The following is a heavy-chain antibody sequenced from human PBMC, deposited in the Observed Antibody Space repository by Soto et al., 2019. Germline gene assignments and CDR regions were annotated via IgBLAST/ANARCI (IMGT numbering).Heavy chain of an antibody. V-gene: IGHV1-69*02. Sequence: QVQLVQSGAEVKRPGSSVKVSCKASGDTFNFYSINWVRQAPGVGLEWVGRVNPILSMSNYAQRFQGRVTMPADKSASTAYMELRSLRSEDTAIYYCASSYGSGFRAFDYWGQGALVTVS. D-gene: IGHD3-10*01. J-gene: IGHJ4*02. CDR2: VNPILSMS. CDR3: ASSYGSGFRAFDY. CDR1: GDTFNFYS.